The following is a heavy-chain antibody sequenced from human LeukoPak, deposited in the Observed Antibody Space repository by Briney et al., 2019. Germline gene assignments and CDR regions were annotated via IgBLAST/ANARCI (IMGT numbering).Heavy chain of an antibody. Sequence: SGTLSLTCAVSGGSISSSNWWSWVRQPPGKGLEWIGYIYYSGSTNYNPSLKSRVTISVDTSKNQFSLKLSSVTAADTAVYYCATNIVPDGAFDIWGQGTMVTVSS. V-gene: IGHV4-4*02. J-gene: IGHJ3*02. CDR1: GGSISSSNW. D-gene: IGHD2/OR15-2a*01. CDR2: IYYSGST. CDR3: ATNIVPDGAFDI.